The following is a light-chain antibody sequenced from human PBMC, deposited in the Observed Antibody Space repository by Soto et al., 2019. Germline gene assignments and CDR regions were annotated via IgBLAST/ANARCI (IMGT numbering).Light chain of an antibody. CDR3: QQSYSSPIT. J-gene: IGKJ5*01. CDR2: ASS. CDR1: QTIGVH. V-gene: IGKV1-39*01. Sequence: DIQMTQSPSSLSASEGDRVTITFGASQTIGVHLNWYQQRPGKAPKFLMYASSNLKGGVSSGFIGSGAGTYFTLTITSLQPEDFAIYYCQQSYSSPITFGQGTRLEIK.